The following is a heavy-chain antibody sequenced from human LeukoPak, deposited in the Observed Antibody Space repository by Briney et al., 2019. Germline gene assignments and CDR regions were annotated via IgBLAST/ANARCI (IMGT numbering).Heavy chain of an antibody. CDR3: ARRPEGIDAFDI. J-gene: IGHJ3*02. Sequence: PGGSLRLSCAASGFTFSSYEMNWVRQAPGKGLEWVSYISSSGSTIYYADSVKGRFTISRDNAKNSLYLQMNSLRAEDTAVYYRARRPEGIDAFDIWGQGTMVTVSS. V-gene: IGHV3-48*03. D-gene: IGHD3-10*01. CDR2: ISSSGSTI. CDR1: GFTFSSYE.